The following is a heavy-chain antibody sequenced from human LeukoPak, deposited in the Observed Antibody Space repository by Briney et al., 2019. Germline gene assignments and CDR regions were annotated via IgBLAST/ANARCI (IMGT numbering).Heavy chain of an antibody. CDR1: GFTFSSYA. CDR3: AKVTYYYGSGSYYNPFEY. J-gene: IGHJ4*02. Sequence: GGSLRLSCAASGFTFSSYAMSWVRQAPGKGLEWVSAISGSGGSTYYADSVKGRFTISRDNSKNTLHLQMNSLRAEDTAVYYCAKVTYYYGSGSYYNPFEYWGQGTLVTVSS. CDR2: ISGSGGST. V-gene: IGHV3-23*01. D-gene: IGHD3-10*01.